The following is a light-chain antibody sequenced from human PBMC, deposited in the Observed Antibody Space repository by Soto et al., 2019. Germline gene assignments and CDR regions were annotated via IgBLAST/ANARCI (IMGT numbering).Light chain of an antibody. CDR2: DNN. Sequence: QSVLTQPPSVSAAPGQTVTISCSGSSSSVGHESVSWYQSLPGTAPKLLIYDNNKRPSGIPDRFSGSQSGTSATLGITGLQTGDEADYYCGTWDTTLNVRVFGGGTKLTVL. J-gene: IGLJ3*02. CDR1: SSSVGHES. V-gene: IGLV1-51*01. CDR3: GTWDTTLNVRV.